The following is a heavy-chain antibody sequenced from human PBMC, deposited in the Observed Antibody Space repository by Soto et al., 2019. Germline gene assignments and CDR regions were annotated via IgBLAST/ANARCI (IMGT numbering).Heavy chain of an antibody. Sequence: SETLSLTCTVSGGSISSSSYYWGWIRQPPGKGLEWIGSIYYSGSTYYNPSLRSRVTISVDTSKNQFSLKLSSVTAADTAVYYCARITPFSGSDYWGQGTLVTVSS. CDR1: GGSISSSSYY. CDR2: IYYSGST. V-gene: IGHV4-39*01. CDR3: ARITPFSGSDY. J-gene: IGHJ4*02. D-gene: IGHD6-19*01.